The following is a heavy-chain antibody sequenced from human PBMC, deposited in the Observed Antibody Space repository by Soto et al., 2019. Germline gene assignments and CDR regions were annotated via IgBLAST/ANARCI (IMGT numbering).Heavy chain of an antibody. D-gene: IGHD6-13*01. Sequence: PSETLSLTCTVSGGSFSSSDYYWNWIRQPPGKGLEWIGYIYYSGSTYYNPSLKSRVTISVDTSKNQFSLKLSSVTAADTAVYYCAGASSWGSSWFSALDYWGQGTLVTVSS. CDR1: GGSFSSSDYY. V-gene: IGHV4-30-4*01. J-gene: IGHJ4*02. CDR2: IYYSGST. CDR3: AGASSWGSSWFSALDY.